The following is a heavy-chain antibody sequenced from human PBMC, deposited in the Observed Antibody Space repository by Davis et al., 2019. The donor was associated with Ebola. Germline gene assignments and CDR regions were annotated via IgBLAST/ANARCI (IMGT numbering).Heavy chain of an antibody. V-gene: IGHV3-53*01. CDR3: VKGGWQQYFDY. Sequence: GEFLKISCAVSGFTVSSNYMSWVRRAPGKGLEWVSVIYGGGSTYYADSVKGRFTISRDNSKNTLYLQMNSLRAEDTAVYYCVKGGWQQYFDYWGQGTLVTVSS. CDR2: IYGGGST. D-gene: IGHD6-13*01. J-gene: IGHJ4*02. CDR1: GFTVSSNY.